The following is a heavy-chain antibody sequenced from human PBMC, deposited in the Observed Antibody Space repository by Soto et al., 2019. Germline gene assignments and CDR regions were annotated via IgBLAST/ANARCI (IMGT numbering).Heavy chain of an antibody. CDR3: ARVGHRGWYYSGY. CDR2: INHSGST. CDR1: GGSFSGYY. J-gene: IGHJ4*02. D-gene: IGHD6-19*01. V-gene: IGHV4-34*01. Sequence: TSETLSLTCAVYGGSFSGYYWSWIRQPPGKGLEWIGEINHSGSTNYNPSLKSRVTISVDTSKNQFSLKLSSVTAADTAVYYCARVGHRGWYYSGYWGQGTLVTVSS.